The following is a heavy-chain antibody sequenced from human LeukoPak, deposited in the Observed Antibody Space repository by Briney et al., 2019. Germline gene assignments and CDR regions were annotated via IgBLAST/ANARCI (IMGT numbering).Heavy chain of an antibody. CDR2: INSDGSST. D-gene: IGHD3-22*01. CDR1: GFTFSSYW. Sequence: GGSLRLSCAASGFTFSSYWMHWVRQAPGKGLVWVSRINSDGSSTTYADSVKGRFTISRDNAKNSLYLQMNSLRAEDTAVYYCARDNYDTGGYYFDWGQGTLVTVSS. V-gene: IGHV3-74*01. CDR3: ARDNYDTGGYYFD. J-gene: IGHJ4*02.